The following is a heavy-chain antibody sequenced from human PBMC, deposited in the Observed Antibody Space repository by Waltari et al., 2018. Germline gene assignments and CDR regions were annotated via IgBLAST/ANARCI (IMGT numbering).Heavy chain of an antibody. CDR1: GYTLTGSY. D-gene: IGHD2-15*01. V-gene: IGHV1-2*02. CDR2: INPNSGGT. J-gene: IGHJ5*02. CDR3: AREYCSGGSCYTWFDP. Sequence: QVQLVQSGAEVKKPGASVKVSCTASGYTLTGSYMHWVRRAPGQGLEWMGWINPNSGGTNYAQKFQGRVTMTRDTSISTAYMELSRLRSDDTAVYYCAREYCSGGSCYTWFDPWGQGTLVTVSS.